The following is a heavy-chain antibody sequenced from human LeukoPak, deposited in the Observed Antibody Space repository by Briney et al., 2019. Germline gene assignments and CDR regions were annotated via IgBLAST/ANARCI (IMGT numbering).Heavy chain of an antibody. CDR3: ARPKYYDTLTGDYTVFDY. CDR2: ISAYNGNT. D-gene: IGHD3-9*01. Sequence: GASVKVSCKASGYIFARHGLSWVRQAPGQGLEWMGWISAYNGNTNYAQRLQGRVTMTTDTSTSTAYMELRSLRSDDTAVYYCARPKYYDTLTGDYTVFDYWGQGTLVTVSS. V-gene: IGHV1-18*01. J-gene: IGHJ4*02. CDR1: GYIFARHG.